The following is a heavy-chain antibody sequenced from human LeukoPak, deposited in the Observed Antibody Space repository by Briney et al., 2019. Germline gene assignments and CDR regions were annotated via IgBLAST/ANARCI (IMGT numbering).Heavy chain of an antibody. D-gene: IGHD6-6*01. CDR2: IYYSGST. V-gene: IGHV4-59*01. J-gene: IGHJ3*02. Sequence: PSETLSLTCTVSGGSISSYYWSWIRQPPGKGLEWLGYIYYSGSTNYNPSLKSRVTISVDTSKNQFSLKLSSVTAADTAVYYCARVVNDAFDIWGQGTMVTVSS. CDR1: GGSISSYY. CDR3: ARVVNDAFDI.